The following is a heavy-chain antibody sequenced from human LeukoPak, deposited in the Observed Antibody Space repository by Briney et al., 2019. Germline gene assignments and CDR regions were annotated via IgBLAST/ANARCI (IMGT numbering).Heavy chain of an antibody. J-gene: IGHJ4*02. CDR2: IYTSGST. Sequence: SETLSLTCTVSGGSISSYYWSWIRQPAGKGLEWIGRIYTSGSTNYNPSLKSRVTMSVGTSKNQFSLKLSSVTAADTAVYYCARDHSGDGYNWAPFDYWGQGTLVTVSS. CDR1: GGSISSYY. CDR3: ARDHSGDGYNWAPFDY. D-gene: IGHD5-24*01. V-gene: IGHV4-4*07.